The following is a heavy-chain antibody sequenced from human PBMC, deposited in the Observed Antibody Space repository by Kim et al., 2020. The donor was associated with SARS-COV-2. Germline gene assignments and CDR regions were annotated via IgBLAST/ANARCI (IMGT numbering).Heavy chain of an antibody. Sequence: ASVKVSCKASGYTFTSYAMHWVRQAPGQRLEWMGWNNAGNGNTKYSQKFQGRVTITRDTSASTAYMELSSLRSEDRAVYYCSRSYYYGSLNSPGDYWGQGTLVTVSS. D-gene: IGHD3-10*01. CDR2: NNAGNGNT. CDR1: GYTFTSYA. V-gene: IGHV1-3*01. CDR3: SRSYYYGSLNSPGDY. J-gene: IGHJ4*02.